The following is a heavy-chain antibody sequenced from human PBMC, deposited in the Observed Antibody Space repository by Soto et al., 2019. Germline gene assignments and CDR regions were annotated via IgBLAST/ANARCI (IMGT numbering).Heavy chain of an antibody. D-gene: IGHD2-2*01. CDR3: AKRGDIVEVSRTFVGYGMDV. CDR2: ISGNGGDI. J-gene: IGHJ6*02. CDR1: GFTISSNY. Sequence: EVQLVESGGGLIQPGGSLRLSCAASGFTISSNYMSWVRQAPGKGLEWVSRISGNGGDINYADSVKGRFTISRDNSKNTLYLQMNSLRAEDTAVYYCAKRGDIVEVSRTFVGYGMDVWGQGTTVTVSS. V-gene: IGHV3-23*04.